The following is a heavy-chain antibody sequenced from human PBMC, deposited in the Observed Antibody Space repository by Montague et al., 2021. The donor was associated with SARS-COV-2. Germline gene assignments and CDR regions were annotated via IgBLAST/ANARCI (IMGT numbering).Heavy chain of an antibody. CDR3: ARTIPDGMDV. CDR1: GGSVDIFY. D-gene: IGHD2-21*01. CDR2: IYHSGSV. J-gene: IGHJ6*02. V-gene: IGHV4-59*02. Sequence: SETLSLTCVVSGGSVDIFYWAWLRQSPAKGLEWLGYIYHSGSVNYNPSLKSRLTISIDMSKNLFSLNLTSVTTADTAVYYCARTIPDGMDVWGQGTTVTVSS.